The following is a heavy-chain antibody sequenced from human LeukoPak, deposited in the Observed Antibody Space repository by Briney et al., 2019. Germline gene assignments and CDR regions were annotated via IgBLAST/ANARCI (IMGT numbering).Heavy chain of an antibody. CDR3: ARNLPAADY. D-gene: IGHD2-2*01. Sequence: GGSLRLSRAASGSTFSSHTMNWVRQAPGKGLEWISYISSTSSVIYYADSVKGRFTISRDNAKNSLYLQMSSLRAEDTAVYYCARNLPAADYWGQGTLVTVSS. J-gene: IGHJ4*02. CDR1: GSTFSSHT. V-gene: IGHV3-48*04. CDR2: ISSTSSVI.